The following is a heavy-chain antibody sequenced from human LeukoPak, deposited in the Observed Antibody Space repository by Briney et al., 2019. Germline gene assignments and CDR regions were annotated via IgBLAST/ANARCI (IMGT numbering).Heavy chain of an antibody. D-gene: IGHD1-20*01. CDR1: GFTFSSYG. CDR2: IRYDGSNK. Sequence: GGSLRLSCAAPGFTFSSYGMHWVRQAPGQGLEWVAFIRYDGSNKYYADSVKGRFTISRDNSKNTLYLQMNSLSAEDTAVYYCAKDIGYNWNVGFDPWGQGTLVTVSS. V-gene: IGHV3-30*02. CDR3: AKDIGYNWNVGFDP. J-gene: IGHJ5*02.